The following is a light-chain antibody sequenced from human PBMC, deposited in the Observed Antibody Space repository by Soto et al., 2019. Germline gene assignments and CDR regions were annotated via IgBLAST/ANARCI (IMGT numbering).Light chain of an antibody. V-gene: IGLV1-47*01. Sequence: QSVLTQPPSASGTPGQRVTISCSGSSSNIGSNYVYWYQQLPGTAPKLLIYRNNQRPSGVPDRFSGSKSGTSASLAISGLRSEDEADYYCNSYVAGSNVFGTGTKLTVL. CDR1: SSNIGSNY. CDR2: RNN. CDR3: NSYVAGSNV. J-gene: IGLJ1*01.